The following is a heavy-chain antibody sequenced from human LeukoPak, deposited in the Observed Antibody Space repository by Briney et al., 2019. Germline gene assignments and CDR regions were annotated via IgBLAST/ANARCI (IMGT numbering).Heavy chain of an antibody. V-gene: IGHV3-23*01. CDR1: GFTFSNSA. D-gene: IGHD6-6*01. CDR2: ISGSGGST. Sequence: GGSLRLSCAASGFTFSNSAMNWVRQAPGKGLEWVSAISGSGGSTYYADSVKGRFTISRDNSKNTLYLQMNSLRAEDTAVYYCARDSYSSSPNWFDPWGQGTLVTVSS. CDR3: ARDSYSSSPNWFDP. J-gene: IGHJ5*02.